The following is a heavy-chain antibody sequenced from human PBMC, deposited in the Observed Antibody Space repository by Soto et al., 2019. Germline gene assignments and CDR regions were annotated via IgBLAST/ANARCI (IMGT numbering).Heavy chain of an antibody. J-gene: IGHJ4*02. Sequence: SENLSLTCTVSGDSISSSTYYWGWIRQPPGKGLEWIGSMFYSGNTYYNPSLKSRVTLSINTSKNQFSLKLNSVTAADTAVYYCVSPEGYYDSSGYTLDYWGQGTLVTVS. CDR3: VSPEGYYDSSGYTLDY. V-gene: IGHV4-39*01. CDR1: GDSISSSTYY. CDR2: MFYSGNT. D-gene: IGHD3-22*01.